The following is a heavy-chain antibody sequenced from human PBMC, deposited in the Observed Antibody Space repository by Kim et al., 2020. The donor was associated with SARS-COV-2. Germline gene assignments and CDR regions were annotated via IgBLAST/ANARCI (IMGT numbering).Heavy chain of an antibody. V-gene: IGHV1-2*02. CDR2: INPNSGGT. CDR3: ARDHQLEFPYGMDV. D-gene: IGHD1-1*01. CDR1: GYTFTGYY. J-gene: IGHJ6*02. Sequence: ASVKVSCKASGYTFTGYYMHWVRQAPGQGLEWMGWINPNSGGTNYAQKFQGRVTMTRDTSISTAYMELSRLRSDDTAVYYSARDHQLEFPYGMDVWGQGTTVTVSS.